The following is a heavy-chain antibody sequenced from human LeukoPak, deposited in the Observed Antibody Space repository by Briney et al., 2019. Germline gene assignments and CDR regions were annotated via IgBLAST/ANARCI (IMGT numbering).Heavy chain of an antibody. CDR1: GFTFISYS. CDR3: AIGGTMVRGGTFDY. D-gene: IGHD3-10*01. J-gene: IGHJ4*02. V-gene: IGHV3-48*01. Sequence: GGSLRLSCAASGFTFISYSMNWVRRAPGKGLEWVSYISSSSSTIYYADSVKGRFTISRDNAKNSLYLQMNSLRAEDTAVYYCAIGGTMVRGGTFDYWGQGTLVTVSS. CDR2: ISSSSSTI.